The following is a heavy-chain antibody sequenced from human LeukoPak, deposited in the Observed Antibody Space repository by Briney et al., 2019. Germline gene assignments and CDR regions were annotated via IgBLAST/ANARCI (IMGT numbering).Heavy chain of an antibody. CDR1: GFTFSSYG. CDR2: ITGGAVST. Sequence: GGSLRLSCAASGFTFSSYGMSWVRQAPGKGLEWVSGITGGAVSTNYADSVKGRFTISRDNSKNTLYLQMNTLRAEDTAVYYCAKASRFGYSYGPREYFYYMDVWGKGTTVTISS. D-gene: IGHD5-18*01. V-gene: IGHV3-23*01. J-gene: IGHJ6*03. CDR3: AKASRFGYSYGPREYFYYMDV.